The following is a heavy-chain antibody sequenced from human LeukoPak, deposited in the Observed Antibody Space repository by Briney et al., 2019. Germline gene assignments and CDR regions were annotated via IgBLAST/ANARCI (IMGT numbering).Heavy chain of an antibody. CDR2: INHSGST. CDR1: GGSFSGYY. CDR3: AKLWSADY. V-gene: IGHV4-34*01. J-gene: IGHJ4*02. D-gene: IGHD3-3*01. Sequence: PSETLSLTCAVYGGSFSGYYWSGIRQPPGKGLEWIGEINHSGSTNYNPSLKSRVTISVDTSKNQFSLKLSSVTAADTAVYYCAKLWSADYWGQGTLVTVSS.